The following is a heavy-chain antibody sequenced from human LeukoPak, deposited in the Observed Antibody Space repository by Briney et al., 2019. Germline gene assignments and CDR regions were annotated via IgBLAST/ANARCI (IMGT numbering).Heavy chain of an antibody. CDR2: ISAYNGNT. D-gene: IGHD6-13*01. J-gene: IGHJ4*02. CDR3: ARDRISRYSSSPIDY. V-gene: IGHV1-18*01. Sequence: ASVKVSCKASGYTFTSYGISWVRQAPGQGLEWMGWISAYNGNTNYAQKLQGRVTMTTDTSTSTAYMELRSLRSDDTAVYYCARDRISRYSSSPIDYWGQGTLVTVSS. CDR1: GYTFTSYG.